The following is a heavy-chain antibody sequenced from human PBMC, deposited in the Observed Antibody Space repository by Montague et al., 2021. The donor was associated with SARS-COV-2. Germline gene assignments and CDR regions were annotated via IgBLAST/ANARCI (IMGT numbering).Heavy chain of an antibody. D-gene: IGHD2-2*01. V-gene: IGHV4-59*01. Sequence: SETLSLTCTVSGGSMNDYYWTWLRQPPGKGLEWIGNIYYTGSTKXSFSLKSRVTMSVDTSRKQISLKLSSVTAADSAVYYCARGALGLPAAFNWFDPWGQGNLVTVPS. J-gene: IGHJ5*02. CDR1: GGSMNDYY. CDR3: ARGALGLPAAFNWFDP. CDR2: IYYTGST.